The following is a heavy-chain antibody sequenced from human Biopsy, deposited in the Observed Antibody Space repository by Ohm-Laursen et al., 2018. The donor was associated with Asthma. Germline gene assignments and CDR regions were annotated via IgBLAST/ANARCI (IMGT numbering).Heavy chain of an antibody. V-gene: IGHV4-39*01. CDR3: ARHWDWGSFFDY. J-gene: IGHJ4*02. Sequence: SQTLSLTCTVSGGSMSSSSYYWGWIRQPPGKGLEWMGSISYTGSAYHNPSLKSRVPISVDTSKNHFSLKLSSVTAADTAVYYCARHWDWGSFFDYWGQRTPVTVSS. CDR2: ISYTGSA. CDR1: GGSMSSSSYY. D-gene: IGHD7-27*01.